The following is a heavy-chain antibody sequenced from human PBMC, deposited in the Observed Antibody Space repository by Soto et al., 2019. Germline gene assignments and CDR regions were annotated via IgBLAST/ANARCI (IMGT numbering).Heavy chain of an antibody. CDR3: ARVVRARKGYCSSTSCANYYYYYMDV. CDR1: GFTFTSSA. D-gene: IGHD2-2*01. V-gene: IGHV1-58*01. Sequence: GASVKVSCKASGFTFTSSAVQWVRQARGQRLEWIGWIVVGSGNTNYAQKFQERVTITRDMSTSTAYMELSSLRSEDTAVYYCARVVRARKGYCSSTSCANYYYYYMDVWGKGTTVTVSS. CDR2: IVVGSGNT. J-gene: IGHJ6*03.